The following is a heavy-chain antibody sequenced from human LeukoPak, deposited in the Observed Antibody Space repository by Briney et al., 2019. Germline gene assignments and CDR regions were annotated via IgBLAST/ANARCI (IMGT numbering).Heavy chain of an antibody. CDR3: ARAGASYSFDY. J-gene: IGHJ4*02. CDR1: GASISSYY. D-gene: IGHD2-21*01. CDR2: LFHSGST. V-gene: IGHV4-59*01. Sequence: SETLSHTCSVSGASISSYYWSWIRQPPGKGLEWIGYLFHSGSTNYNPSLKSRVTISVDTSKNQFSLKLNSVTAADTAVYYCARAGASYSFDYWGQGTLVTVSS.